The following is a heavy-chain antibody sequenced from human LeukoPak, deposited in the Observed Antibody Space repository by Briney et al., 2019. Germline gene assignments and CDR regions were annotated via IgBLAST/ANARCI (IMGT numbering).Heavy chain of an antibody. CDR2: IRYDGSNK. CDR1: GFTFSSYG. V-gene: IGHV3-30*02. D-gene: IGHD5-18*01. Sequence: PGGSLRLSCAASGFTFSSYGMHWVRQAPGKGLEWVAFIRYDGSNKYYADSVKGRFTISRDNSKNTLYLRMNSLRAEDTAVYYCAKKPGGPYSYGYESGDPWGQGTLVTVSS. CDR3: AKKPGGPYSYGYESGDP. J-gene: IGHJ5*02.